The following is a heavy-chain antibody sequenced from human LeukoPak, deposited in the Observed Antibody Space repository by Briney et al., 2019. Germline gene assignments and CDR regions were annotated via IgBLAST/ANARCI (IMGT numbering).Heavy chain of an antibody. V-gene: IGHV3-23*01. CDR2: ISGSGGST. CDR3: AKDRDEFVCRTWG. CDR1: GFTFRSYA. D-gene: IGHD3-16*01. J-gene: IGHJ4*02. Sequence: GGSLRLSCAASGFTFRSYAMSWVRQAPGKGGEWVSAISGSGGSTYYADSVKGRFTIARDNAKNTMYLEMNSLRAEDSAVYFCAKDRDEFVCRTWGWGQGTLVTVSS.